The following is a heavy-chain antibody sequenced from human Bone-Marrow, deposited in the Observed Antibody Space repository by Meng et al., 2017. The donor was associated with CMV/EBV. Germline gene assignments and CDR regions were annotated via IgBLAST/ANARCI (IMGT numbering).Heavy chain of an antibody. CDR1: GGTFSSYA. CDR3: ARGGYYDFWSGYYTSPFDY. V-gene: IGHV1-69*05. Sequence: SVKVSCKASGGTFSSYAISWVRQAPGQGLEWMGGIIPIFGTANYALKFQGRVTITTDESTSTAYMELSSLRSEDTAVYYCARGGYYDFWSGYYTSPFDYWGQGTLVT. J-gene: IGHJ4*02. D-gene: IGHD3-3*01. CDR2: IIPIFGTA.